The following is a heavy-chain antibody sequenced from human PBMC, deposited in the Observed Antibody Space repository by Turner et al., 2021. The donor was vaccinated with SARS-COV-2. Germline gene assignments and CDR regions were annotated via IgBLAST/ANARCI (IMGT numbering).Heavy chain of an antibody. CDR1: GFTVSSYG. CDR2: IWYDGSNK. J-gene: IGHJ4*02. V-gene: IGHV3-33*01. CDR3: ARNRVDCGGDCYSFDY. D-gene: IGHD2-21*01. Sequence: QVQLVESGGGVVQPGRSLRLPGAASGFTVSSYGMHWVRPAPGKGLEWVAIIWYDGSNKYYADSVKGRFTISRDNSKNTLYLQMNSLRAEDTAVYYCARNRVDCGGDCYSFDYWGQGTLVTVSS.